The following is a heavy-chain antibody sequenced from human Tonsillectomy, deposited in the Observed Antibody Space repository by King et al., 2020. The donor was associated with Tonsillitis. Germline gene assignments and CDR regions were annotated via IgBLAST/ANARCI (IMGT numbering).Heavy chain of an antibody. CDR2: IYPGDSDT. CDR3: ARGLRLSDSSVYSH. D-gene: IGHD3-22*01. V-gene: IGHV5-51*01. Sequence: QLVQSGAEVKKPGESLKISCKGSGFRFSSYWIGWVRQMPGKGLEWMGIIYPGDSDTRDSPSFQGQVTISADKSISTTYLQWSSLKASDTAMYYCARGLRLSDSSVYSHWDQGTLVTVSS. J-gene: IGHJ4*02. CDR1: GFRFSSYW.